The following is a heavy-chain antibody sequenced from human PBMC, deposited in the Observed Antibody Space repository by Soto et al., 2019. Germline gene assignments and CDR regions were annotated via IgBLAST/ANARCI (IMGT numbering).Heavy chain of an antibody. Sequence: GGSLRLSCAASGFTFSDYYMSWIRQAPGKGLEWVSYISSSGSTIYYADSVKGRFTISRDNAKNSLYLQMNSLRAEDTAVYYCARVPYGGNSGEYYFDYGAREPWSPSPQ. D-gene: IGHD3-16*01. V-gene: IGHV3-11*01. CDR3: ARVPYGGNSGEYYFDY. CDR2: ISSSGSTI. CDR1: GFTFSDYY. J-gene: IGHJ4*02.